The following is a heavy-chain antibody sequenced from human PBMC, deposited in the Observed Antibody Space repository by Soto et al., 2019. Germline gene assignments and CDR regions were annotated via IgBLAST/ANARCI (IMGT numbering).Heavy chain of an antibody. J-gene: IGHJ4*02. V-gene: IGHV4-34*01. CDR3: ARGPVEPRDYGDYRFDY. D-gene: IGHD4-17*01. Sequence: QVQLQQWGAGLLKPSETLSLTCAVYGGSFSGYYWSWIRQPPGKGLEWIGEINHSGSTNYNPTLTSRVNIQVDTSKNQFSLKLSSVTAADTAVYYCARGPVEPRDYGDYRFDYWGQGTLVTVSS. CDR2: INHSGST. CDR1: GGSFSGYY.